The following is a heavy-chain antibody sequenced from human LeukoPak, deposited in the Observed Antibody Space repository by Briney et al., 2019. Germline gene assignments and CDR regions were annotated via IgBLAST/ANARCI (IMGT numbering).Heavy chain of an antibody. CDR1: GFSFSNHY. Sequence: PGGSLRLSGTASGFSFSNHYMRWIRQAPGKGLEWVANINEDGSNKWHLGSVKGRFTVSRDNARNSLYLQMNSLRVEDTAVYYCTRVIVAVPGYFDYFDFWGQGVLVTVSS. CDR2: INEDGSNK. V-gene: IGHV3-7*01. D-gene: IGHD6-19*01. CDR3: TRVIVAVPGYFDYFDF. J-gene: IGHJ4*02.